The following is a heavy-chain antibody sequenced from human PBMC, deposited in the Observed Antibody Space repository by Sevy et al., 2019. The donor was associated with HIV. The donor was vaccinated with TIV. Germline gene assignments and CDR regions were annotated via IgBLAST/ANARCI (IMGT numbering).Heavy chain of an antibody. CDR1: GGSISSYY. D-gene: IGHD3-9*01. J-gene: IGHJ4*02. CDR2: IYTSGST. CDR3: ARGGSYYDILTGYYIPDGSHYFDY. V-gene: IGHV4-4*07. Sequence: SETLSLTCTVSGGSISSYYWSWIRQPAGKGLEWIGRIYTSGSTNYNPSLKSRVTMSVDTSKNQFSLKLSSVTAAETAVYYCARGGSYYDILTGYYIPDGSHYFDYWGQGTLVTVSS.